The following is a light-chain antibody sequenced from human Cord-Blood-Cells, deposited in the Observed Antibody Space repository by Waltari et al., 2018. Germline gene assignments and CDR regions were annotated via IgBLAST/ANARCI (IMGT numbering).Light chain of an antibody. V-gene: IGKV3-20*01. Sequence: EIVLTQSPGTLSLSPGERATLSCRASQSVSSSYLAWYQQKPGQAPRLLIYGASSRATGIPDRFXGSGSGTDFTLTISRLEPEDFAVYYCQQXGXSPLTFGXGTKXXXK. CDR2: GAS. J-gene: IGKJ4*01. CDR1: QSVSSSY. CDR3: QQXGXSPLT.